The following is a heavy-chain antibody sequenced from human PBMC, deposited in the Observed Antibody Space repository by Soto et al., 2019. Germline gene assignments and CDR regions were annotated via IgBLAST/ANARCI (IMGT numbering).Heavy chain of an antibody. CDR2: INHSGST. CDR3: ARGGCSSTSCYPVNYFDY. J-gene: IGHJ4*02. CDR1: GGSFSGYY. Sequence: QVQLQQWGAGLLNPSETLSLTCAVYGGSFSGYYWSWIRQPPGKGLGWIGEINHSGSTNYNPSLKSRVTISVDTSKNQFSLKLSSVTAADTAVYYCARGGCSSTSCYPVNYFDYWGQGTLVTVSS. V-gene: IGHV4-34*01. D-gene: IGHD2-2*01.